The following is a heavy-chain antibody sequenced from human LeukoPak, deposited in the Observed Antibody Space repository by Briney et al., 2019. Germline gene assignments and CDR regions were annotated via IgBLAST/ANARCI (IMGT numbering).Heavy chain of an antibody. V-gene: IGHV3-23*01. Sequence: GGSLRLSCAASGFTFSSYAMSWVRQAPGKGLEWVSAISGSGGSTYYADSVKGRFTISRDNSQNTLYLQMNSLRAEDTAVYYCARGIVVVPAAPVGYFDYSGQGTLVTVSS. CDR2: ISGSGGST. J-gene: IGHJ4*02. D-gene: IGHD2-2*01. CDR3: ARGIVVVPAAPVGYFDY. CDR1: GFTFSSYA.